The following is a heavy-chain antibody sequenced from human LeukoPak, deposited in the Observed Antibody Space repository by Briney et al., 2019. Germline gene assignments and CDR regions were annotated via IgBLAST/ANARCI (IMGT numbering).Heavy chain of an antibody. V-gene: IGHV3-23*01. CDR1: GFTFSNYA. CDR2: ITGSGGST. D-gene: IGHD5-12*01. Sequence: GGSLRLSCAASGFTFSNYAMTWVRQAQGKGLQWVSAITGSGGSTYYADPVKGRFAISRDNSKNTLYLQMTSLRAEDTAVYYCATLMRGPTGYSGYGGEDYWGQGTLVTVSS. CDR3: ATLMRGPTGYSGYGGEDY. J-gene: IGHJ4*02.